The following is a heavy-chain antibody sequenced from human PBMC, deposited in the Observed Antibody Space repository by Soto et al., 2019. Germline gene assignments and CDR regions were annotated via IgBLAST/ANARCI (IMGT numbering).Heavy chain of an antibody. CDR3: ARLLGRSGGSPGTSIDGDPHYSCGMDV. CDR2: IYYSGST. J-gene: IGHJ6*02. V-gene: IGHV4-59*01. CDR1: GGSISSYY. D-gene: IGHD1-7*01. Sequence: QVQLQESGPGLVKPSETLSLTCTVSGGSISSYYWSWIRQPPGKGLEWIGYIYYSGSTNYNPSLKMQVSKTVNTSKIQFSQKLGSVTAADTAVYYCARLLGRSGGSPGTSIDGDPHYSCGMDVRGQGTTVTVSS.